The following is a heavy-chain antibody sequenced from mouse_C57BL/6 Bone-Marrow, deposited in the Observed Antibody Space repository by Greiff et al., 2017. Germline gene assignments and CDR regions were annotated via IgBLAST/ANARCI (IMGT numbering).Heavy chain of an antibody. Sequence: EVQRVESGGGLVKPGGSLKLSCAASGFTFSSYAMSWVRQTPEKRLEWVATISDGGSYTYYPDNVKGRFTISRDNAKNNLYLQMSHLKSEDTAMYYCARGGYYYVFDYWGQGTTLTVSS. D-gene: IGHD2-3*01. J-gene: IGHJ2*01. CDR1: GFTFSSYA. CDR3: ARGGYYYVFDY. V-gene: IGHV5-4*01. CDR2: ISDGGSYT.